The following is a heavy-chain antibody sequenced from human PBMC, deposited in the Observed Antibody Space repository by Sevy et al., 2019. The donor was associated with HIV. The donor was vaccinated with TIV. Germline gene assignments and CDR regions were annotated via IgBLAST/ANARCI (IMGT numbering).Heavy chain of an antibody. CDR3: ARQGYYDILTGYVASPDY. D-gene: IGHD3-9*01. V-gene: IGHV4-39*01. J-gene: IGHJ4*02. Sequence: SETLSLTCTVSGGSISSSSYYWGWIRQPPGKGLEWIGGIYYSGSTYYNPSLKSRVTLSVDTSKNQFSLKLGSVTAADTAVYYCARQGYYDILTGYVASPDYWGQGTLVTVSS. CDR1: GGSISSSSYY. CDR2: IYYSGST.